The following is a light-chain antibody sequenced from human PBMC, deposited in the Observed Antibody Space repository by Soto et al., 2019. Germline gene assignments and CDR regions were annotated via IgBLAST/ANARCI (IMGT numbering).Light chain of an antibody. CDR2: WAS. Sequence: EIVMTQSPDSLTVSLGERATINCKASQPVLRSSNNKNHLAWYQQKPTQSPKMLISWASTRESGVPDRFSGSGSGTEFTLTISSLQAEDAAVYYCQQYYDVPVTFGQGTRLEI. CDR1: QPVLRSSNNKNH. V-gene: IGKV4-1*01. CDR3: QQYYDVPVT. J-gene: IGKJ5*01.